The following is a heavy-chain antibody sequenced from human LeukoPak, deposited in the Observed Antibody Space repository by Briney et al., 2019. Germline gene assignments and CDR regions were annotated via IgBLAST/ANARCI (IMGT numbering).Heavy chain of an antibody. J-gene: IGHJ4*02. D-gene: IGHD3-22*01. CDR2: ISSSGYGI. Sequence: GGSLRLSCAASGFTFSGYEMNWVRQAPGKGREWVSYISSSGYGIYYAVSVKGRFTISRDNAKNSLYLQMNTLRAEDTAVYYCARDRPYDSIGDPIDYWGQGTPVTVSS. CDR3: ARDRPYDSIGDPIDY. V-gene: IGHV3-48*03. CDR1: GFTFSGYE.